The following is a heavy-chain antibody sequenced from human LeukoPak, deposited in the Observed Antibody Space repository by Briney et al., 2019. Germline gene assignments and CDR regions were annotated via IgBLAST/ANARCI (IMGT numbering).Heavy chain of an antibody. CDR3: ATMGVFEGSVDYTEY. V-gene: IGHV3-74*01. D-gene: IGHD3-22*01. CDR1: GFIFSDHW. Sequence: GGSLRLSCSASGFIFSDHWMHWVRQAPGKRLVWLSLIFTDGSEATYADAVKGRFTISRDNAKNTVYLLMNNLRVDDTAVYYCATMGVFEGSVDYTEYWGQGTLVTVSP. CDR2: IFTDGSEA. J-gene: IGHJ1*01.